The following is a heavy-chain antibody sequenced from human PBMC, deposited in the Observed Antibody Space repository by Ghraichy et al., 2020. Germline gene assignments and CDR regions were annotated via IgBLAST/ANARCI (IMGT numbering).Heavy chain of an antibody. CDR3: VKGALRYFDWLSGYFDY. CDR2: ISSNGGST. V-gene: IGHV3-64D*06. J-gene: IGHJ4*02. D-gene: IGHD3-9*01. CDR1: GFTFSSYA. Sequence: GESLNISCSASGFTFSSYAMHWVRQAPGKGLEYVSAISSNGGSTYYADSVKGRFTISRDNSKNTLYLQMSSLRAEDTAVYYCVKGALRYFDWLSGYFDYWGQGTLVTVSS.